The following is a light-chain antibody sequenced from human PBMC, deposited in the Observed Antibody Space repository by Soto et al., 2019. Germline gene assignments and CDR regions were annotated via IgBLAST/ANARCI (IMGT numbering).Light chain of an antibody. CDR1: QSVSIY. CDR2: AAS. V-gene: IGKV1-39*01. Sequence: DVQMTQSPSSLSASVGDRVTITCRASQSVSIYLNWYQQKPGKAPNLLISAASSLQNGVPSRFRGSGSGTDFILTISGLQREDFATYYCQQSYSTPPWTFGQGTKVDIK. CDR3: QQSYSTPPWT. J-gene: IGKJ1*01.